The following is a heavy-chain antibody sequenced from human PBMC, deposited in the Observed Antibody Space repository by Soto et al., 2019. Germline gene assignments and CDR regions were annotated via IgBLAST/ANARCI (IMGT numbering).Heavy chain of an antibody. D-gene: IGHD6-13*01. CDR2: IKSKTDGGTT. V-gene: IGHV3-15*07. CDR1: GFTVSNAW. CDR3: TTTDLAARRPDY. Sequence: EVQLVESGGGLVKPGGSLRLSCAASGFTVSNAWMNWVRQAPGKGLEWVGRIKSKTDGGTTDYAAPVKGRFTISRDDSKNTLYLQMNSLKTEDTAVYYCTTTDLAARRPDYWGQGTLVTVSS. J-gene: IGHJ4*02.